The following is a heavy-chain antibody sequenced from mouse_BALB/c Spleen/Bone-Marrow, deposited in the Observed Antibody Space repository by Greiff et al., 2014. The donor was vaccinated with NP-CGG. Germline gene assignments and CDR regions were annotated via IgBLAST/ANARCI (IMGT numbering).Heavy chain of an antibody. Sequence: QVQLKESGAELMKTGASVKISCKATGYTLSSYWIEWVKQRPGHGLEWIGEILPGSGSTNYNEKFKGKATFTADTSSNTAYMQLSSLTSEDSAVYYCARERGYWGQGTLVTVSA. CDR1: GYTLSSYW. CDR3: ARERGY. V-gene: IGHV1-9*01. CDR2: ILPGSGST. J-gene: IGHJ3*01.